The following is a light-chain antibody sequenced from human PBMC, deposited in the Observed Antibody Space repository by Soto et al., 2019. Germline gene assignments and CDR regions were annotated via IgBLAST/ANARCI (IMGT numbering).Light chain of an antibody. CDR3: NSYTTSNTRQIV. CDR2: DVS. Sequence: TSSDVGGYNYVSWYQQHPGKAPKFMIYDVSNRPSGVSTRFSGSKSGNTASLTISGLQSEDEADYYCNSYTTSNTRQIVFGTVTKVTVL. J-gene: IGLJ1*01. CDR1: SSDVGGYNY. V-gene: IGLV2-14*04.